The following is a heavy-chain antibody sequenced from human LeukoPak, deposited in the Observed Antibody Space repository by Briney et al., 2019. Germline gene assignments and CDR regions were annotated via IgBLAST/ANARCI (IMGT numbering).Heavy chain of an antibody. CDR2: INPSGGST. V-gene: IGHV1-46*01. J-gene: IGHJ3*02. D-gene: IGHD3-16*01. CDR1: GYIFTNYY. CDR3: ARDDFVCRYGGGCNAFDI. Sequence: ASVKVSCKASGYIFTNYYLHWVRQAPGQGLEWMGIINPSGGSTSYAQKSQGRVTLTRDTSTSTVYMEMSSLRSEDTAVYYCARDDFVCRYGGGCNAFDIWGQGTMVTVSS.